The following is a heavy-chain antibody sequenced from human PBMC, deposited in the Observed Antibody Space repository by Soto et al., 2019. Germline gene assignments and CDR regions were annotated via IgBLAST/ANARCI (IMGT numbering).Heavy chain of an antibody. CDR3: AWASIVGLRNTGTGSVY. V-gene: IGHV5-10-1*03. CDR1: GYSFTSYW. J-gene: IGHJ4*02. Sequence: EVQLVQSGAEVKKPGESLRISCKGSGYSFTSYWISWVRQMPGKGLEWMGRIDPSDSYTNYSPSFQGHVTISADKSISTAYLQWSSLKASDTAMYYCAWASIVGLRNTGTGSVYWGQGTLVTVSS. CDR2: IDPSDSYT. D-gene: IGHD1-26*01.